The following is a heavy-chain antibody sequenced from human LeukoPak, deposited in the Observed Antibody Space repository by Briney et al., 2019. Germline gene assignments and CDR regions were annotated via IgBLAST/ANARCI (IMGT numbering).Heavy chain of an antibody. CDR1: SYSISSGYY. V-gene: IGHV4-38-2*02. Sequence: SETLSLTCTVSSYSISSGYYWGWNRQPPGKGLEWIGSISRSGSTFYNPSLKSRVTISVDTSKNQFSLKLSSVTPADTAVYYCARDLSNSYGRIDYWGLGTLVTVSS. CDR2: ISRSGST. J-gene: IGHJ4*02. D-gene: IGHD5-18*01. CDR3: ARDLSNSYGRIDY.